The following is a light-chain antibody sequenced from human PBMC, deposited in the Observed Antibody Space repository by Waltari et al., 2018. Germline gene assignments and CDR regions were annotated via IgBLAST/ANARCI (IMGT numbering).Light chain of an antibody. Sequence: QSALTQPASVSGSPGQSITISCTGTSSDVGGYNYVSWYQQHPGKAPKLMMYDVSHRPSGVSNRFSGSKSGNTASLTISGLQAEDEADYYCNSYTSSSTLVFGTGTKVTVL. V-gene: IGLV2-14*03. CDR2: DVS. CDR1: SSDVGGYNY. CDR3: NSYTSSSTLV. J-gene: IGLJ1*01.